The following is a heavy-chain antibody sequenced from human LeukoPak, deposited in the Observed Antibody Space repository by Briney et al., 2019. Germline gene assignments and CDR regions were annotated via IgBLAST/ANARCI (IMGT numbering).Heavy chain of an antibody. V-gene: IGHV4-59*01. CDR3: ARSDSSGYYYYYGMDV. D-gene: IGHD3-22*01. J-gene: IGHJ6*02. Sequence: SETLSLTCTVSGGSISSYYWSWIRQPPGKGLEWIGYIYYSGSTNYNPSLKSRVTISVDTSKNQFSLKLSSVTAAETAVYYCARSDSSGYYYYYGMDVWGQGTTVTVSS. CDR1: GGSISSYY. CDR2: IYYSGST.